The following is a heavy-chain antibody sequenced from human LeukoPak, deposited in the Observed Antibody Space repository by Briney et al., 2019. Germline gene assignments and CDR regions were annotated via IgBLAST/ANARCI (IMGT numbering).Heavy chain of an antibody. CDR3: VRDARKLGNYEIGFFDY. V-gene: IGHV4-4*07. CDR1: GDSISTSF. Sequence: SETLSLTCTVSGDSISTSFLSWIRQSAGRRLEWIGRIYSGSTNYNPSLKSRVSISMDTSKNQFYLQLKSVTAADTAVYYCVRDARKLGNYEIGFFDYWGQGTLVTVSS. CDR2: IYSGST. D-gene: IGHD4-11*01. J-gene: IGHJ4*02.